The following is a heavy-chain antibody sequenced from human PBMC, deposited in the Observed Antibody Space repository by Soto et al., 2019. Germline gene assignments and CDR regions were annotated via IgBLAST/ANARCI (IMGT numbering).Heavy chain of an antibody. CDR3: AQSGLHLGYYGMDV. V-gene: IGHV3-30-3*01. CDR2: ISYDGSNK. J-gene: IGHJ6*02. CDR1: GFTFSSYA. Sequence: QVQLVESGGGVVQPGRSLRLSCAASGFTFSSYAMHWVRQAPGKGLEWVAVISYDGSNKYYADSVKGRFTISRDNSKNTLYLQMNSLRAEDTAVYYCAQSGLHLGYYGMDVWGQGTTVTVSS. D-gene: IGHD4-4*01.